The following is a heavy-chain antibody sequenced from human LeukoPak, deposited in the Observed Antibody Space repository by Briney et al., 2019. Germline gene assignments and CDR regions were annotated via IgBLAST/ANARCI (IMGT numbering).Heavy chain of an antibody. D-gene: IGHD2-8*01. CDR3: ARNGLGYCTNGVCYTVGYYYYYMDV. J-gene: IGHJ6*03. CDR1: GFTFSSYS. CDR2: ISSSSSYI. Sequence: TPGGSLRLSCAASGFTFSSYSMNWVRQAPGKGLEWVSSISSSSSYIYYADSVKGRFTISRDNAKNSLYLQMNSLRAEDTAVYYCARNGLGYCTNGVCYTVGYYYYYMDVWGKGTTVTVSS. V-gene: IGHV3-21*01.